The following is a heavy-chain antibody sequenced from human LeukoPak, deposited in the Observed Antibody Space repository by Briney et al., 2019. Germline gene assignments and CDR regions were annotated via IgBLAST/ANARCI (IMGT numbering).Heavy chain of an antibody. CDR3: ARGKWSTRH. V-gene: IGHV3-7*01. J-gene: IGHJ4*02. CDR2: IKQDSSEK. D-gene: IGHD2-15*01. CDR1: GFTFNTYW. Sequence: GGSLRLSCAASGFTFNTYWMSWVRQAPGRGLEWVANIKQDSSEKNYVDSVKGRFTISRDNAKNSLYLQMNSLRAEDTAVYYCARGKWSTRHWGQGTLVTVSS.